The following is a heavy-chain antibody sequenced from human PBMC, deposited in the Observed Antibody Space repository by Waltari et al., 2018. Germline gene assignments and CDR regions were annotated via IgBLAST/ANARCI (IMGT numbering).Heavy chain of an antibody. CDR1: GDTVTGYY. CDR3: ARDVAGAGTGTGYYGMDV. Sequence: QVQLVQAGAEVKKPGASVKVSCKASGDTVTGYYTHWVRQAAGQGPERMGWINPNSGGTNYAQKFQGRVTMTRDTSISTAYMELSRLIYDDTVVYYCARDVAGAGTGTGYYGMDVWGQGTTVTVSS. V-gene: IGHV1-2*02. J-gene: IGHJ6*02. D-gene: IGHD6-13*01. CDR2: INPNSGGT.